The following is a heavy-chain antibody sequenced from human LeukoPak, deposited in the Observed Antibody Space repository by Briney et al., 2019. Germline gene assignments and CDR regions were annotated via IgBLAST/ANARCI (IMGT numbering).Heavy chain of an antibody. J-gene: IGHJ4*02. CDR3: ARDPNWGSGY. Sequence: GGSLRLSCAASGFTFSTYGMIWVRQAPGKGLECVSTIGLSDDSTNYADSVKGRFTVSRDNSKNTLYLLMNSLSAEDTARYYCARDPNWGSGYWGQGTLVTVSS. D-gene: IGHD7-27*01. CDR1: GFTFSTYG. CDR2: IGLSDDST. V-gene: IGHV3-23*01.